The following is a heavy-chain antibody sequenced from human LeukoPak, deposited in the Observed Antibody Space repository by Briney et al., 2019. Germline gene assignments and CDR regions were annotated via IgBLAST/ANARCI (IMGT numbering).Heavy chain of an antibody. V-gene: IGHV1-2*02. J-gene: IGHJ6*04. CDR2: INPNSGGT. CDR3: ARAPTVTTLKPPGGYYYYCGMDV. CDR1: GYTFTGYY. Sequence: ASVTVSCKASGYTFTGYYMHWVRPAPGQGLEWMGWINPNSGGTNYAQKFQGRVTMTRDTSISTAYMELSSLRSEDTAVYYCARAPTVTTLKPPGGYYYYCGMDVWGKGTTVTVSS. D-gene: IGHD4-17*01.